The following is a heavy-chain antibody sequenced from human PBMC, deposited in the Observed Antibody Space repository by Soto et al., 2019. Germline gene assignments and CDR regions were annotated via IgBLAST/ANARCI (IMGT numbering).Heavy chain of an antibody. Sequence: QMQLQESGPGLVKPSETLSLTCAVSSASIISEQRWSWVRQPPGKGLEWIGEIHHSGSTNNNPSLRSRGPMSVDKSQTQFSLNLNSVTAADTAVYYCARSFGWYAIDQWGQGTLVIVSS. J-gene: IGHJ4*02. CDR2: IHHSGST. CDR1: SASIISEQR. CDR3: ARSFGWYAIDQ. V-gene: IGHV4-4*02. D-gene: IGHD6-19*01.